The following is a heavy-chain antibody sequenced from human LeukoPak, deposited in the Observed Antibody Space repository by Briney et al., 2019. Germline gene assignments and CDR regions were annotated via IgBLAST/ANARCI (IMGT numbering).Heavy chain of an antibody. CDR1: GGSISSYY. CDR2: IYYSGST. Sequence: SETLSFTCTVSGGSISSYYWSLIRQPQGQGLEWFAYIYYSGSTNYNPSLKSRVTISVDTSQNQFSLKLSSVTAADTAVYYCARRYGSGSSGTFDYWGQGTLVTVSS. CDR3: ARRYGSGSSGTFDY. V-gene: IGHV4-59*01. J-gene: IGHJ4*02. D-gene: IGHD3-10*01.